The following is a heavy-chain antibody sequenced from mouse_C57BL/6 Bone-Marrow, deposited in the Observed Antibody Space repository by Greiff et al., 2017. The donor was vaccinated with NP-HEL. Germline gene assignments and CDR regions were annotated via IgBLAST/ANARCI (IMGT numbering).Heavy chain of an antibody. D-gene: IGHD1-1*01. Sequence: EVQGVESGGGLVKPGGSLKLSCAASGFTFSSYTMSWVRQTPEKRLEWVATISGGGGNTYYPDSVKGRFTISRDNAKNTLYLQMSSLRSEDTALYYCAREATVVYFDYWGQGTTLTVSS. CDR2: ISGGGGNT. V-gene: IGHV5-9*01. CDR1: GFTFSSYT. J-gene: IGHJ2*01. CDR3: AREATVVYFDY.